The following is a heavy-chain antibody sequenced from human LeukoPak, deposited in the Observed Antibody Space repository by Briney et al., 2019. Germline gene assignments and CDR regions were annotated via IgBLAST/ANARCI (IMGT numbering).Heavy chain of an antibody. CDR1: GGSISSYY. D-gene: IGHD3-22*01. CDR3: ARDSYYYDSSGYYHLLVSPLGYYYYGMDV. CDR2: IYYSGST. V-gene: IGHV4-59*12. Sequence: PSETLSLTCTVSGGSISSYYWSWIRQPPGKGLEWIGYIYYSGSTNYNPSLKSRVTISVDTSKNQFSLKLSSVTAADTAVYYCARDSYYYDSSGYYHLLVSPLGYYYYGMDVWGQGTTVTVSS. J-gene: IGHJ6*02.